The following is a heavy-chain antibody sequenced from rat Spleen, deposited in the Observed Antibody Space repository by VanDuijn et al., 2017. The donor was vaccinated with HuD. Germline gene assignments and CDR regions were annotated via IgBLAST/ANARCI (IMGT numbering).Heavy chain of an antibody. CDR1: GFSLTKHS. Sequence: QVQLKESGPALVQPSQTLSLTCTVSGFSLTKHSVSWVRQPSGKGPEWMGRMWYDGETAYNSVLKSRLSISRDTSKNQVFLKMDSLQTDDIGTYYCTKETVGVTPLIDYWGQGVMVTVSS. V-gene: IGHV2-63*01. CDR2: MWYDGET. D-gene: IGHD1-9*01. J-gene: IGHJ2*01. CDR3: TKETVGVTPLIDY.